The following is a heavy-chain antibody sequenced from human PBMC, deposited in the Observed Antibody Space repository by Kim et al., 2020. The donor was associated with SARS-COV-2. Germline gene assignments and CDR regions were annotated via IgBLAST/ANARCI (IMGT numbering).Heavy chain of an antibody. CDR1: SYSISSYY. CDR3: ARSEGRASWHQFDY. Sequence: SETLSLTCTVSSYSISSYYWSWIRQLPGKGLAWIGYIFHSGSTNYNPSLKSRVTISWDTSRNQFSLDLTSVSDADTAVFYCARSEGRASWHQFDYWGQG. V-gene: IGHV4-59*01. CDR2: IFHSGST. J-gene: IGHJ4*02.